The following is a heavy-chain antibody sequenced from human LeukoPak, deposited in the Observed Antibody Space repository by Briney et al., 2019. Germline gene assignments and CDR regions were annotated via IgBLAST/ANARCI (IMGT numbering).Heavy chain of an antibody. CDR1: GFTFTTYW. V-gene: IGHV3-7*03. Sequence: GGSLRLSCAASGFTFTTYWMSWVRQAPGKGLEWVANIKQDGNEKYYVDSVKGRFTISRDNAKNSLYLQMNSLRAEDTAVYYCAKRAPENAFDIWGQGTMVTVSS. J-gene: IGHJ3*02. CDR3: AKRAPENAFDI. CDR2: IKQDGNEK.